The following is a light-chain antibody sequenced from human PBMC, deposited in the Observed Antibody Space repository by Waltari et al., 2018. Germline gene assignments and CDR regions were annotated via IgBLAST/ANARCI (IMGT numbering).Light chain of an antibody. CDR1: SSDIGGHNY. V-gene: IGLV2-8*01. CDR2: EVS. Sequence: QSALTQPPSASGSPGQSVTISGTGTSSDIGGHNYVAWYQQYPGKAPKLMIYEVSQRPAGVPDRFSGSKSGNTASLTVSGLQAEDEAYYYCGSYAGTQKFFGGGTKLTVL. CDR3: GSYAGTQKF. J-gene: IGLJ2*01.